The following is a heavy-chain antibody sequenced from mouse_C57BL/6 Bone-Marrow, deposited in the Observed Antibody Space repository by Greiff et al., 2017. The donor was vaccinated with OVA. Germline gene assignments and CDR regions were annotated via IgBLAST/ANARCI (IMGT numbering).Heavy chain of an antibody. CDR2: ISSGSSTI. Sequence: EVQLMESGGGLVKPGASLKLPCAASGFTFSDYGMHWVRQAPEKGLEWVAYISSGSSTIYYADTVKGRFTISRDNAKNTLFLQMTSLRSEDTAMYYCARDYYSNPRWGQGTLGTVSA. V-gene: IGHV5-17*01. CDR3: ARDYYSNPR. D-gene: IGHD2-5*01. J-gene: IGHJ3*02. CDR1: GFTFSDYG.